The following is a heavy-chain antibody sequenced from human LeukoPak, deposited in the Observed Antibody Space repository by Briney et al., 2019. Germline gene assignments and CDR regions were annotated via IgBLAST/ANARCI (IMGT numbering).Heavy chain of an antibody. J-gene: IGHJ4*02. V-gene: IGHV4-61*02. CDR3: AREDISGYYYGRLDY. Sequence: SQTLSLTCTVSGGSISSGSYYWSWIRQPAGKGLEWIGRIYTRGSTNYNPSLKSRVTISVDTSKNQFSLKLSSVTAADTAVYYCAREDISGYYYGRLDYWGQGTLVTVSS. CDR1: GGSISSGSYY. CDR2: IYTRGST. D-gene: IGHD3-22*01.